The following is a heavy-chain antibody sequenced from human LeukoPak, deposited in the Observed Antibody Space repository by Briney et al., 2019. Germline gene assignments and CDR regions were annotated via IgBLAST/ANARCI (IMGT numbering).Heavy chain of an antibody. CDR1: GYSFINYW. Sequence: GESLKISCQGSGYSFINYWISWVRPMPGRGLEWMGRIDPSASQTNYNPSFRGHLTISVDTSVSTAYLQWNSLKASDTAIYYCARRNRDKSISLDLWGPGTVVTVSS. D-gene: IGHD5-24*01. J-gene: IGHJ2*01. CDR2: IDPSASQT. V-gene: IGHV5-10-1*01. CDR3: ARRNRDKSISLDL.